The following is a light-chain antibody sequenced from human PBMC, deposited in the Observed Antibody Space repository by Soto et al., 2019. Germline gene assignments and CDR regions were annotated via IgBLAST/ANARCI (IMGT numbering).Light chain of an antibody. V-gene: IGKV1-5*01. J-gene: IGKJ1*01. Sequence: DIQMTQPPSTLSASVGDRVTITCRASQSIRTWLAWYQHKPGKAPQLLIYDASNLESEVPSRFSGIGSGTEFTLTSGSLQPDDFATYYWQQYRTNPRTFGQGTKVEIK. CDR1: QSIRTW. CDR3: QQYRTNPRT. CDR2: DAS.